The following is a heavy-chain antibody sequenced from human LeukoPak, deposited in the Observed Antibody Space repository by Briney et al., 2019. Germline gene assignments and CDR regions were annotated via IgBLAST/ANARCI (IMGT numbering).Heavy chain of an antibody. Sequence: ASVKVSCAVSGYTLTEFSICSVRHTPGNGLERVGGFEQVDGETIYAQKCQGRVTMAEDTSTDTAYMELSSLRSEDTAVYYCATGYSSGWTWYNWFDPWGQGTLVTVSS. J-gene: IGHJ5*02. CDR3: ATGYSSGWTWYNWFDP. CDR1: GYTLTEFS. D-gene: IGHD6-19*01. V-gene: IGHV1-24*01. CDR2: FEQVDGET.